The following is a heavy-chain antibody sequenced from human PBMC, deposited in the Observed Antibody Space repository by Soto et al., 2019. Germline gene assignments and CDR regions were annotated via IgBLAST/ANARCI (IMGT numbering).Heavy chain of an antibody. D-gene: IGHD2-21*02. V-gene: IGHV3-30-3*01. Sequence: QVQLVESGGGVVQPGRSLRLSCAASGFTFCSYAMHWVRQAPGKGLEWVAVISYDGSNKYYADSVKGRFTISRDNSKNTMYLHMNSLRAEDTAVYYCARGPVAYCGGDCRTCDYWGQGTLVTVSS. CDR3: ARGPVAYCGGDCRTCDY. CDR2: ISYDGSNK. CDR1: GFTFCSYA. J-gene: IGHJ4*02.